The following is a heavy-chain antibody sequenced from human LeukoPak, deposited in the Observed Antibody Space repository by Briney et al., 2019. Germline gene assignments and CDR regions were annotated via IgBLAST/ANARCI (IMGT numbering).Heavy chain of an antibody. D-gene: IGHD2-2*02. CDR3: ARVPGYCSSTSCYTNWFDP. J-gene: IGHJ5*02. CDR1: GYTFTSYG. V-gene: IGHV1-18*01. Sequence: ASVKVSCKASGYTFTSYGISWVRQAPGQGLEWMGWISAYNGNTNYAQKLQGRVTMTTDTSTSTAYMELRSLRSDDTAVYYCARVPGYCSSTSCYTNWFDPWGQGTLVTVSS. CDR2: ISAYNGNT.